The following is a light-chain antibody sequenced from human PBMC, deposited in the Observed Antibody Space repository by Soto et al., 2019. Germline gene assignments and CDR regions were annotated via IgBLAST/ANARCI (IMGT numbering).Light chain of an antibody. CDR3: SSYTDRSTNTWV. V-gene: IGLV2-14*01. Sequence: QSALTQPASVSGSPGQSITISCTGISGDVFAYNYVSWYQQYPGKAPKLMIYEVNNRPSGVSYRFSGSKSGNTASLTISGLQAEDEADYYCSSYTDRSTNTWVFGGGTKLTVL. CDR2: EVN. CDR1: SGDVFAYNY. J-gene: IGLJ3*02.